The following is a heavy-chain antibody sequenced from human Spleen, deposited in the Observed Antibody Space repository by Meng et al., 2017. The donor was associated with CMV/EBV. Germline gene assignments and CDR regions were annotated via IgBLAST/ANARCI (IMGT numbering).Heavy chain of an antibody. J-gene: IGHJ1*01. CDR1: GFTFSSYS. Sequence: GESLKISCAASGFTFSSYSMNWVRQAPGKGLEWVSSISSSSSYIYYADSVKGRFTISRDNAKNSLYLQMNSLRAEDTAVYYCVKDMGEMATIGYFQHWGQGTLVTVSS. V-gene: IGHV3-21*01. CDR2: ISSSSSYI. CDR3: VKDMGEMATIGYFQH. D-gene: IGHD5-24*01.